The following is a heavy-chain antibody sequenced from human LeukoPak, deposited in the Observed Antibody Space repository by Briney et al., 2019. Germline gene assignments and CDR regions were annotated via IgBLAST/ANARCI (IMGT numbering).Heavy chain of an antibody. J-gene: IGHJ5*01. Sequence: PGGSLRLSCAASGFVFSTHSMNWVRQAPGKGLERVSWISSSNGDIYYADSVRGRFTISRDDAKKSLYLQMNSLRAEDTAVYYCVRDADGGNSWFDSWGQGTLVTVSS. CDR2: ISSSNGDI. V-gene: IGHV3-21*01. CDR3: VRDADGGNSWFDS. CDR1: GFVFSTHS. D-gene: IGHD4-23*01.